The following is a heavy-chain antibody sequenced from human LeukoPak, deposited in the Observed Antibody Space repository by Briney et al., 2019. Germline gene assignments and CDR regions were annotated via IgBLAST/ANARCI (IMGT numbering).Heavy chain of an antibody. Sequence: GGSLRLSCAASGFTFNNHPMHWVRQAPGKGLEWVSSISSSSSYIYYADSVKGRFTISRDNAKNSLYLQMNSLRAEDTAVYYCAKGVDYVVVTASLDYWGQGTLVTVSS. D-gene: IGHD2-21*02. CDR1: GFTFNNHP. V-gene: IGHV3-21*01. CDR3: AKGVDYVVVTASLDY. CDR2: ISSSSSYI. J-gene: IGHJ4*02.